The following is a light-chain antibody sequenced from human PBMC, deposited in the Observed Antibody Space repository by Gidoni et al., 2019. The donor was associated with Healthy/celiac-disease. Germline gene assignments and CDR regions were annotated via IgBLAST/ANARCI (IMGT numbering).Light chain of an antibody. CDR2: AAS. Sequence: DIQMTQSPSSLSASVGDRVTITCRASQSISSYFNWYQQKPVKAPTLLLYAASSLQSGVPSRFSGSGSGTDFTLTISSLQPEDFATYYCQQSYSTPYTFGQGTKLEIK. CDR3: QQSYSTPYT. CDR1: QSISSY. V-gene: IGKV1-39*01. J-gene: IGKJ2*01.